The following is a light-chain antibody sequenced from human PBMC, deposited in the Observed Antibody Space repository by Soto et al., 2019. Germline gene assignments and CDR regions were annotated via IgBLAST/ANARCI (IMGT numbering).Light chain of an antibody. CDR1: QSVSSY. CDR3: QQYGSSGRT. J-gene: IGKJ1*01. CDR2: GAS. V-gene: IGKV3-20*01. Sequence: EIVLTQSPATLSLSPVERATLSCRASQSVSSYLAWYQQKPGQAPRLLIYGASSRATGIPDRFSGSGSGTDFTLTISRLEPEDFAVYYCQQYGSSGRTFGQGTKVDIK.